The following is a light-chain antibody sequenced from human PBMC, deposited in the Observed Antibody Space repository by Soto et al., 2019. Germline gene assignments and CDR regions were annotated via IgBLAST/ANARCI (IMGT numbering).Light chain of an antibody. CDR1: QSVTTN. J-gene: IGKJ2*01. CDR2: DAS. V-gene: IGKV3-15*01. Sequence: EVVMTQSPATLSVSPGERVTFSCRASQSVTTNLAWYQHKPGQSPRLLISDASTGASGIPPRFSGSGSGTEFTLTIDRLQSADFAVYYCLQHNSYPYIFGQGTKLEVK. CDR3: LQHNSYPYI.